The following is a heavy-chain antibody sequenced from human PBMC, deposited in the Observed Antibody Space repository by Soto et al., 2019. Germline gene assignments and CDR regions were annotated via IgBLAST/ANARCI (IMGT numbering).Heavy chain of an antibody. CDR2: LSAYNGDT. CDR3: ARWSAIVGGAEALDV. J-gene: IGHJ3*01. CDR1: GYTFINYG. Sequence: QVQLVQSGAEVKKPGASVRVSCKTSGYTFINYGITWVRQAPGQGLEWMGWLSAYNGDTSSSEKLQDRFTMTTDTSTKTVYMYLRSLTSDDTAVYYCARWSAIVGGAEALDVWGQGTMVIVSS. V-gene: IGHV1-18*01. D-gene: IGHD1-26*01.